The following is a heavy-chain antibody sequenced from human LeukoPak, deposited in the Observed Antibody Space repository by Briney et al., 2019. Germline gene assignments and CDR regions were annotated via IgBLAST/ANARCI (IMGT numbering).Heavy chain of an antibody. CDR3: AREEAAAGTPY. CDR1: GFTFDDYG. Sequence: GGSLRLSCAASGFTFDDYGMSWVRQAPGKGLEWVSGINWNGGSTGYADSVKGRFTIPRDNSKNTLYLQMNSLRAEDTAVYYCAREEAAAGTPYWGQGTLVTVSS. CDR2: INWNGGST. D-gene: IGHD6-13*01. V-gene: IGHV3-20*04. J-gene: IGHJ4*02.